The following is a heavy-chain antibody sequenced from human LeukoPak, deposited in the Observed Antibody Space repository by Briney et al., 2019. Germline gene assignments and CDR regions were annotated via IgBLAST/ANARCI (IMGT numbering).Heavy chain of an antibody. CDR2: ISSSSSYI. CDR3: ARTPEADTAMVAR. D-gene: IGHD5-18*01. CDR1: GFTFSSYS. V-gene: IGHV3-21*01. J-gene: IGHJ5*02. Sequence: GGSLRLSCAASGFTFSSYSMNWVRQAPGQGLEWVSSISSSSSYIYYADSVKGRFTISRDNAKNSLYLQMNSLRAEDTAVYYCARTPEADTAMVARWGQGTLVTVSS.